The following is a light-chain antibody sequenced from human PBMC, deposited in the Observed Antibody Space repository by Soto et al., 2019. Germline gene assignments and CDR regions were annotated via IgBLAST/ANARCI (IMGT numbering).Light chain of an antibody. CDR3: GTWDGSLPGEV. CDR2: DNN. J-gene: IGLJ2*01. V-gene: IGLV1-51*01. CDR1: SSNIGNNY. Sequence: QSVLTQSPSVSAAPGQKVTISCSGSSSNIGNNYVSWYQQLPGTAPKLLIYDNNKRPSGIPDRFSGSKSGTSGTLDITGLQTGDEADYYCGTWDGSLPGEVFGGGTKVTVL.